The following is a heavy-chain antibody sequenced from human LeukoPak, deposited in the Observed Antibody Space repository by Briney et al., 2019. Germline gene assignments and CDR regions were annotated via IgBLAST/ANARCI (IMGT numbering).Heavy chain of an antibody. V-gene: IGHV1-2*02. CDR3: ARAKLDDCGGVCDQYFQH. J-gene: IGHJ1*01. CDR1: GYTFTGYY. CDR2: INPNSGGT. Sequence: ASVKVSCKASGYTFTGYYMHWVRQAPGQGLEWMGWINPNSGGTNFAQKFQGRVTLARDTSINTAYMELSSLRSDDTAVYYCARAKLDDCGGVCDQYFQHWGQGTLVTVSS. D-gene: IGHD2-21*02.